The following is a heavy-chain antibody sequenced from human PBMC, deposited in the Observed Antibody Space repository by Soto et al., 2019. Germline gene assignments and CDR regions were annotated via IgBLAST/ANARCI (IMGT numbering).Heavy chain of an antibody. CDR2: IYVYNGNT. V-gene: IGHV1-18*01. CDR1: GYIFTSYG. D-gene: IGHD6-19*01. J-gene: IGHJ4*02. Sequence: QVQLVQSGAEVTKPGASLKVSCKTSGYIFTSYGVNWVRQAPGQGLEWMGWIYVYNGNTNYAQKFQDRLTLTTDTAPSTAYRELRNLRSDDTAVYYCEPVTPYQWLVHLDYWGQGTLVTVSS. CDR3: EPVTPYQWLVHLDY.